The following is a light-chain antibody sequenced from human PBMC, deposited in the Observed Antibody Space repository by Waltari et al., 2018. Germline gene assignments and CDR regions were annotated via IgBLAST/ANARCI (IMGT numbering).Light chain of an antibody. V-gene: IGLV2-14*01. CDR2: EVS. CDR3: SSYTSSSTWV. CDR1: SSDRGVYNY. Sequence: QSALTQPASVSGSPGQPLSISCTGTSSDRGVYNYVSWYQHYPGKAPKPMIYEVSNRPSGVSNRFSGSKSDNTASLTISGLQAEDEADYYCSSYTSSSTWVFGGGTKLTVL. J-gene: IGLJ3*02.